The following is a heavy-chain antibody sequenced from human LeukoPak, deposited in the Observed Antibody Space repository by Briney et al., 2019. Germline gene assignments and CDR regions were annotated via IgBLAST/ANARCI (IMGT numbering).Heavy chain of an antibody. CDR2: VYYTGTA. CDR1: GGSIDSGGFY. D-gene: IGHD6-6*01. CDR3: ARGASSSSEYGY. V-gene: IGHV4-39*07. Sequence: SETLSLTCIVSGGSIDSGGFYWGWIRQPPGKGPEWIGTVYYTGTAYYNPSLQSRVTISVDMSKNQFSLKLSSVTAADTAVYYCARGASSSSEYGYWGQGTLVTVSS. J-gene: IGHJ4*02.